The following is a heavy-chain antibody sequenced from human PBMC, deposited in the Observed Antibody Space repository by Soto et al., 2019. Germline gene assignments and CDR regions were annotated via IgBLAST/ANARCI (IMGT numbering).Heavy chain of an antibody. D-gene: IGHD6-13*01. CDR2: IVPIYRTA. J-gene: IGHJ4*02. CDR1: GGTFSSYR. V-gene: IGHV1-69*13. CDR3: VRDSGAKLSSS. Sequence: SVKVSCKASGGTFSSYRINWVRQAPGQGLEWVGGIVPIYRTADYAQKFQGRVTITADESARTPYMELRSLKSQDKAVYYCVRDSGAKLSSSWGQGTLVTVSS.